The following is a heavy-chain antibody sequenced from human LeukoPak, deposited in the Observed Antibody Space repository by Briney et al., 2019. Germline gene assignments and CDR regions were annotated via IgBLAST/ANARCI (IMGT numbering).Heavy chain of an antibody. CDR2: INHSGST. CDR3: ARGLGSGWSDY. D-gene: IGHD6-19*01. V-gene: IGHV4-34*01. Sequence: SETLSLTCAVYGGSFSGYYWSWIRQPPGKGLEWIGEINHSGSTNYNPSLKSRVTISVDTSKNQFSLKLSSVTAADTAVYYCARGLGSGWSDYWGQGTLVTVSS. CDR1: GGSFSGYY. J-gene: IGHJ4*02.